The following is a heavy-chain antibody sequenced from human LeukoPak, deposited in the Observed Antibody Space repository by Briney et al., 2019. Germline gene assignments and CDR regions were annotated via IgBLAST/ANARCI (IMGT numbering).Heavy chain of an antibody. CDR2: INPSGGST. J-gene: IGHJ6*02. Sequence: ASVKVSCKASGYTFTSYYMHWVRQAPGQGLEWMGIINPSGGSTSYAQKFLGRVTMTRDTSTSTVYMELSSLRSEDTAVYYCARVPRSPIVVVPAAHYYYYGMDVWGQGTTVTVSS. V-gene: IGHV1-46*01. CDR3: ARVPRSPIVVVPAAHYYYYGMDV. D-gene: IGHD2-2*01. CDR1: GYTFTSYY.